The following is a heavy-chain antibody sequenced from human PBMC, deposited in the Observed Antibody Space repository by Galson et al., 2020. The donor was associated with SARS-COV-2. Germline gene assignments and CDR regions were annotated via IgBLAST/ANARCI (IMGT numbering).Heavy chain of an antibody. V-gene: IGHV3-21*01. CDR2: ISSSSSYI. CDR3: ARVYSGSYYPAFDI. D-gene: IGHD1-26*01. J-gene: IGHJ3*02. CDR1: GFTFSSYS. Sequence: PGGSLRLSCAASGFTFSSYSMNWVRQAPGKGLEWVSSISSSSSYIYYADSVKGRFTISRDNAKNSLYLQMKSLRAEDTAVYYCARVYSGSYYPAFDIWGQGTMVTVSS.